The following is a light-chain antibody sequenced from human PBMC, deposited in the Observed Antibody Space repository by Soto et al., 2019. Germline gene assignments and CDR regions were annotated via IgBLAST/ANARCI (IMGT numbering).Light chain of an antibody. V-gene: IGKV1-5*03. CDR1: QSISSW. CDR2: KAS. Sequence: ITLTQSPYTLSAYVGDRVALICRASQSISSWLAWYQQKPGKAPKLLIYKASSLESGVPSRFSGSGSGTEFTLTISSLQPDDFATYYCQQYNSYWTFGQGT. J-gene: IGKJ1*01. CDR3: QQYNSYWT.